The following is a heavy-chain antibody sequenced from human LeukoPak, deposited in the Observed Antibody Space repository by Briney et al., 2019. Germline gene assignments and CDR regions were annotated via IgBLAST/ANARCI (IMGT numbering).Heavy chain of an antibody. J-gene: IGHJ4*02. CDR3: ARDVVGSLDY. V-gene: IGHV3-7*01. D-gene: IGHD1-26*01. Sequence: GGSLRLSCAASGFTFSTYWMAWVRQAPGKGLEWVANIKGGESARHQADSVKGRFTISRDNTQNSVYLQMSSLRGEDTAVYYCARDVVGSLDYWGQGTLITVSS. CDR2: IKGGESAR. CDR1: GFTFSTYW.